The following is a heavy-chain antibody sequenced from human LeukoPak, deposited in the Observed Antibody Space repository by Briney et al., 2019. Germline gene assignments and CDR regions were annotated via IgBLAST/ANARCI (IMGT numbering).Heavy chain of an antibody. D-gene: IGHD1-26*01. V-gene: IGHV3-9*01. Sequence: PGGSLRLSCAASGFTFDDYARHWVRQAPGKGLEWVSGISWNSGSIGYADSVKGRFTISRDNAKNSLYLQMNSLRAEDTALYYCAKAAELVGATTFFDYWGQGTLVTVSS. CDR1: GFTFDDYA. J-gene: IGHJ4*02. CDR2: ISWNSGSI. CDR3: AKAAELVGATTFFDY.